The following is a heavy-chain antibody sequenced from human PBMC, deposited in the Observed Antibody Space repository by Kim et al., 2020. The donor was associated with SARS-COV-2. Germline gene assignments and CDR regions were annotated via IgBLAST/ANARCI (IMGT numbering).Heavy chain of an antibody. D-gene: IGHD2-2*01. V-gene: IGHV4-30-2*01. CDR3: ARVVVTAASPPWYFDL. CDR1: GGSISSGGYS. CDR2: IYHSGST. Sequence: SETLSLTCAVSGGSISSGGYSWSWIRQPPGKGLEWIGYIYHSGSTYYNPSLKSRVTISVDRSKNQFSLKLSSVTAADTAVYYCARVVVTAASPPWYFDLWGRGTLVTVSS. J-gene: IGHJ2*01.